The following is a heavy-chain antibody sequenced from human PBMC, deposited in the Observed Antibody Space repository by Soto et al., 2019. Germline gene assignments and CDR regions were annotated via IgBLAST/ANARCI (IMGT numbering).Heavy chain of an antibody. CDR1: SGSISSSSYY. CDR3: ARQGRTTKIVLVKHYAAHX. CDR2: IYYDGTT. V-gene: IGHV4-39*01. J-gene: IGHJ4*02. D-gene: IGHD3-22*01. Sequence: SDTLSLTFTVSSGSISSSSYYWAWIRQPQGKGVELIVAIYYDGTTYYTESLKGRVSIYVDTSKNQFSLKLNSVTAADTAVYLCARQGRTTKIVLVKHYAAHXWGQVTAFTVSX.